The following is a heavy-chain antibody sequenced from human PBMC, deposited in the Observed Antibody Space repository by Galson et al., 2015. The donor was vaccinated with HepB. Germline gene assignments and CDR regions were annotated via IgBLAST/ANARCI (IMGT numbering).Heavy chain of an antibody. J-gene: IGHJ3*02. CDR3: ARDNWSSGRLYGANAFDI. CDR2: IIPIFGTA. V-gene: IGHV1-69*13. D-gene: IGHD2-8*01. CDR1: GGTFSSYA. Sequence: SVKVSCKASGGTFSSYAISWVRQAPGQGLEWMGGIIPIFGTANYAQKFQGRVTITADESTSTAYMELSSLRSEDTAVYYCARDNWSSGRLYGANAFDIWGQGTMVTVSS.